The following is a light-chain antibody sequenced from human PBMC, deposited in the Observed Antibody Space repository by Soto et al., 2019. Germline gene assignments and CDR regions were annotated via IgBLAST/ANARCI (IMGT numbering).Light chain of an antibody. J-gene: IGKJ5*01. V-gene: IGKV3-11*01. Sequence: EIVLTQSPATLSLSPGERATLSCWASQSIRNSLAWYQQKTGKAPRLLIYDASTRATGIPARFSGSGSGADFTLTISSLEPEDFAVYYCQQRGEWPPGATFGQGTRLEIK. CDR3: QQRGEWPPGAT. CDR2: DAS. CDR1: QSIRNS.